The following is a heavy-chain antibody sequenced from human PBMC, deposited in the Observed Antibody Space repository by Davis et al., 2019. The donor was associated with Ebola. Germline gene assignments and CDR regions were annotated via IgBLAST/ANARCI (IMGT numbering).Heavy chain of an antibody. V-gene: IGHV3-7*01. CDR2: IKQDGSER. CDR3: VRDQGWLPDY. CDR1: GFTLSDYW. Sequence: GESLKISCVVSGFTLSDYWMNWVRQAPGKGPEWVAIIKQDGSERHYVESVKGRFTISRDNAKNSLYLQMNSLRVEDTGVYYCVRDQGWLPDYWGQGTLVTVSS. D-gene: IGHD5-12*01. J-gene: IGHJ4*02.